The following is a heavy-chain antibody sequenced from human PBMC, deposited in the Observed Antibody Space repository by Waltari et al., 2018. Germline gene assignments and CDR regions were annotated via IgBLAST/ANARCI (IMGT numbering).Heavy chain of an antibody. CDR3: AGNNGDLHRGAFDI. V-gene: IGHV3-53*01. J-gene: IGHJ3*02. CDR1: GFTVSNNF. CDR2: IFRDGST. D-gene: IGHD4-17*01. Sequence: EVQLVESGGGLMQPGGSLKLSCAASGFTVSNNFISWVRQAPGKGLDWLAYIFRDGSTDYADSVKGRLTISRDSSRNTVFLEMDNLRAEDTAVYFCAGNNGDLHRGAFDIWGQGTMVTVSS.